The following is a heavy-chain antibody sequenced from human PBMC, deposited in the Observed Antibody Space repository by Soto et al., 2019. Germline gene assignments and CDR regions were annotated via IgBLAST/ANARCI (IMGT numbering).Heavy chain of an antibody. J-gene: IGHJ4*02. V-gene: IGHV1-18*01. CDR2: ISAYNGKT. D-gene: IGHD3-22*01. CDR1: GYTFTSYG. Sequence: ASVKVSCKASGYTFTSYGFSWVRQAPGQGLEWMGWISAYNGKTKYTQKLQGRPTMTTDTSTSTAYMELRSLRSNDTAVYYCARESPPPYYDDSSGPLDYWGQGTLVPVS. CDR3: ARESPPPYYDDSSGPLDY.